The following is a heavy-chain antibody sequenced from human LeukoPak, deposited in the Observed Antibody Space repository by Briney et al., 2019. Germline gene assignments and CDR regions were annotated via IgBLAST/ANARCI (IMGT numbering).Heavy chain of an antibody. CDR3: ARDRYTSSWYGSDY. CDR1: GYTFTDYY. CDR2: INLNTGGI. D-gene: IGHD2-2*01. V-gene: IGHV1-2*02. J-gene: IGHJ4*02. Sequence: ASVKVSCKASGYTFTDYYMHWVRQAPGQGLEWLGWINLNTGGINYAPKFQDRVTMTRDTSISTAHMELSMLRSDDTAVYYCARDRYTSSWYGSDYWGQGTLVTVSS.